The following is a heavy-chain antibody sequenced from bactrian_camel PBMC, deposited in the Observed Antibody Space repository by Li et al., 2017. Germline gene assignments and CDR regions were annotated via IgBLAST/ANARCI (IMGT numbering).Heavy chain of an antibody. CDR1: GYDFERNG. J-gene: IGHJ4*01. V-gene: IGHV3S31*01. CDR3: TRLRRSDYAVFDG. Sequence: VQLVESGGGLVQPGGSLTLSCAASGYDFERNGMSWVRQAPGKEREGVAAFYTAGGSTWYADSVKGRFTISRDNAKNTLYLQMNSLKLEDTAMYFCTRLRRSDYAVFDGWGQGTQVTVS. D-gene: IGHD3*01. CDR2: FYTAGGST.